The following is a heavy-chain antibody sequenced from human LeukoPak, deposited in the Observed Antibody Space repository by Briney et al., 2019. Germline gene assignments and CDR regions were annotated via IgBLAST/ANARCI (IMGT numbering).Heavy chain of an antibody. J-gene: IGHJ5*02. CDR2: VYPTGST. V-gene: IGHV4-4*07. CDR1: GASISSDY. Sequence: SETLSLTCTVSGASISSDYWSWIRQPTGKGLEWIGRVYPTGSTNFSPSLKNRVTMSIDTSKNQFSLNLSSVTAADTAVYYCARLGGTNWYNWFDPWGQGTLVTVSS. D-gene: IGHD1-1*01. CDR3: ARLGGTNWYNWFDP.